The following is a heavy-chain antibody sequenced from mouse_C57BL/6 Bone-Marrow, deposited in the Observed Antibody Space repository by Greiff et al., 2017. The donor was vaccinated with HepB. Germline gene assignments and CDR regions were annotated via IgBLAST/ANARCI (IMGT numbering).Heavy chain of an antibody. CDR3: ATDGYYLWYFDV. J-gene: IGHJ1*03. V-gene: IGHV1-55*01. Sequence: QVQLQQPGAELVKPGASVKMSCKASGYTFTSYWITWVKQRPGQGLEWIGDIYPGSGSTNYNEKFKSKATLTLDTSSSTAYMQLSSLTSEDSAVYYCATDGYYLWYFDVWGTGTTVTVSS. D-gene: IGHD2-3*01. CDR2: IYPGSGST. CDR1: GYTFTSYW.